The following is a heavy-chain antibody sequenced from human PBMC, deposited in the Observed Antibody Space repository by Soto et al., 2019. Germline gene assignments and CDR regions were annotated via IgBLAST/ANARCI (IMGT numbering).Heavy chain of an antibody. CDR2: INAGNGNT. CDR1: GYTFTSYA. CDR3: ARVAAVAGDYYSYGMDV. V-gene: IGHV1-3*01. J-gene: IGHJ6*02. Sequence: QVQLVQSGAEVKKPGASVKVSCKASGYTFTSYAIHWVRQAPGQRLEWMGWINAGNGNTKYSQKLQDRVTITRDASGSTAYMELSRLRAADPAVYYCARVAAVAGDYYSYGMDVWGQGTTVTVSS. D-gene: IGHD6-19*01.